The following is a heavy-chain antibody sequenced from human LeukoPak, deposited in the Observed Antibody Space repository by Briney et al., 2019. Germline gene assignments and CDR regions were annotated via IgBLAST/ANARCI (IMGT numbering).Heavy chain of an antibody. V-gene: IGHV1-69*08. J-gene: IGHJ5*02. CDR2: IIAILDTA. CDR3: VRSGYDYDWFDP. Sequence: ASVKVSCKASGGSFSDYSISWVRQAPGQGLERMGRIIAILDTAHYAQKFQGRFTNTAVKSTTTVYMELSSLRSDDTAVYYCVRSGYDYDWFDPWGQGTLVTVSS. CDR1: GGSFSDYS. D-gene: IGHD5-12*01.